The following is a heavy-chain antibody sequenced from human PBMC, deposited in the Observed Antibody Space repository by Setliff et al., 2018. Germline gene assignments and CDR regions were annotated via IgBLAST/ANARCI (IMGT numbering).Heavy chain of an antibody. Sequence: PGESLKISCKGSGDSFSNYWIGRVRQMPGKGLEWMGIIYPGDSDTRYSPSFQGQVTISADRSINTAYLHLSGLKASDSAIYYCARRGDCSGGSCGNSYFYHYLDVWGKGTPVTVSS. CDR2: IYPGDSDT. CDR1: GDSFSNYW. V-gene: IGHV5-51*01. J-gene: IGHJ6*03. CDR3: ARRGDCSGGSCGNSYFYHYLDV. D-gene: IGHD2-15*01.